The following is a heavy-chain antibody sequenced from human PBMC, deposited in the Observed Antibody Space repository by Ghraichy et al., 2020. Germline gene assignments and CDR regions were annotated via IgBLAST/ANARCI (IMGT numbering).Heavy chain of an antibody. J-gene: IGHJ6*02. V-gene: IGHV3-23*01. CDR1: GFTFSSYA. D-gene: IGHD2-2*01. CDR2: ISGSGGST. CDR3: AKDQGRYCSSTSCYRGRYYYYYGMDV. Sequence: GESLNISCAASGFTFSSYAMSWVRQAPGKGLEWVSAISGSGGSTYYADSVKGRFTISRDNSKNTLYLQMNSLRAEDTAVYYCAKDQGRYCSSTSCYRGRYYYYYGMDVWGQGTTVTVSS.